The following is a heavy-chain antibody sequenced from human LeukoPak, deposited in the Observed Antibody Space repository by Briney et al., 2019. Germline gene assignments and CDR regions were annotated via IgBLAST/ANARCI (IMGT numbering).Heavy chain of an antibody. Sequence: QTLSLTCVISGDSVSSNIATWNWIRQSTSRGLEWLGRTYYRSQWYYNYAVSVRSRITINPDTSKNQFSLQLSSVTPEDTAVYFCARERSSRYYLDYWGQGMPVTVSS. V-gene: IGHV6-1*01. CDR1: GDSVSSNIAT. D-gene: IGHD6-13*01. CDR2: TYYRSQWYY. J-gene: IGHJ4*02. CDR3: ARERSSRYYLDY.